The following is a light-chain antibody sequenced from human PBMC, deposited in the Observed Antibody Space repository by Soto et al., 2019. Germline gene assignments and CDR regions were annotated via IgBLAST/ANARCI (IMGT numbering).Light chain of an antibody. CDR3: QSYASSLSVHYV. CDR2: GNS. CDR1: SSNIGAGYD. J-gene: IGLJ1*01. V-gene: IGLV1-40*01. Sequence: QSVLTQPPSVSGAPGQRVTISCTGSSSNIGAGYDVHWYQQLPGTAPKLLIYGNSNRPSGVPDRFSGSKSGTSASLAITGLQAEDEADYYCQSYASSLSVHYVFGTGTKLTVL.